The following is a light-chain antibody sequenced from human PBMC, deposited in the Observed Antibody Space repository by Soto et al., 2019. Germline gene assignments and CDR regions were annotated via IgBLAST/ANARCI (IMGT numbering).Light chain of an antibody. CDR1: QSVSNSF. V-gene: IGKV3-20*01. Sequence: EFVLTQSPGTLSLSPGERATLSCRASQSVSNSFLAWYQQKPGQAPRLLIYGASSRATGIPDRFSGSGSGTDFTLTISRLEPEDFAVYYCQQYGSSPTTFGQGTKVEIK. CDR2: GAS. J-gene: IGKJ1*01. CDR3: QQYGSSPTT.